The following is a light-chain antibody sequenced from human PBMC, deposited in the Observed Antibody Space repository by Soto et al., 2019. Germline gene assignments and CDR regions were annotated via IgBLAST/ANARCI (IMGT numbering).Light chain of an antibody. CDR2: AS. CDR1: QSVSDSY. Sequence: EIVLTQSPGTLSLSPGERATLSCRASQSVSDSYLAWYQQKPGQAPRLLIYASSRATGIPDRFSGSWSGTYFNLTISRLDPEVCAVYYCQHYCTSALFGPVNKVYIK. V-gene: IGKV3-20*01. CDR3: QHYCTSAL. J-gene: IGKJ3*01.